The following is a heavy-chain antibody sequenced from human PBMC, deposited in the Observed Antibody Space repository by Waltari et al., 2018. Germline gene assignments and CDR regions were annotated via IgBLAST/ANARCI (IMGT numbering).Heavy chain of an antibody. CDR1: GYTFTSYA. Sequence: QVQLVQSGAEVKKPGASVKVSCKASGYTFTSYAMHWVRQAPGQRLEWMGWINAGNGNTKYEQKFQGRVTITRETAASTAYRELSSLRAEDTAGYYCARVAVQLWFDYGGQGTLVTVSS. D-gene: IGHD5-18*01. J-gene: IGHJ5*01. CDR2: INAGNGNT. CDR3: ARVAVQLWFDY. V-gene: IGHV1-3*01.